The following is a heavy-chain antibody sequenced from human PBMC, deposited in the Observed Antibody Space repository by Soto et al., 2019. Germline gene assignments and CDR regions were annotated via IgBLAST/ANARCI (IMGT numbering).Heavy chain of an antibody. CDR1: GVSLSSYY. CDR3: ARGGGYDSFDF. D-gene: IGHD2-15*01. J-gene: IGHJ4*02. Sequence: ETLSLTCRVSGVSLSSYYWSWIRQPAGKGLEWIGRISTSGSTNYNPSLKSRVTMSVDTSKNQFSLRLSSMTAADKAVYYCARGGGYDSFDFWGQGIQVTVSS. CDR2: ISTSGST. V-gene: IGHV4-4*07.